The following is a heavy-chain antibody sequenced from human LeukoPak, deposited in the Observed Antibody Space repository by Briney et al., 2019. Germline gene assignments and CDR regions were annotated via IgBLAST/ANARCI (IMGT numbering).Heavy chain of an antibody. CDR3: ARGGYSRGQGSPFDY. CDR2: IDTNTGSP. Sequence: ASVKVSCKASGYTFTTYPINWVRQAPGQGLEWMGWIDTNTGSPTYAQGLTGRFVFSLDTSVGTTYLHINSLKTEDTAVYYCARGGYSRGQGSPFDYWGQGTLVTVSS. V-gene: IGHV7-4-1*02. CDR1: GYTFTTYP. J-gene: IGHJ4*02. D-gene: IGHD6-19*01.